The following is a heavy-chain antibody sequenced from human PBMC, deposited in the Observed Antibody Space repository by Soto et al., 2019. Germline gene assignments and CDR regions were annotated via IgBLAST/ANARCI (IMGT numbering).Heavy chain of an antibody. CDR3: AKDYGDYSNYYFDY. CDR1: GFTFSSYG. CDR2: ISYDGSNK. V-gene: IGHV3-30*18. D-gene: IGHD4-17*01. J-gene: IGHJ4*02. Sequence: QVQLVECGGGVVQPGRSLRLSCAASGFTFSSYGMHWVRQAPGKGLEWVAVISYDGSNKYYADSVKGRFTISRDNSKNTLYLQMNSLRAEDTAVYYCAKDYGDYSNYYFDYWGQGTLVTVSS.